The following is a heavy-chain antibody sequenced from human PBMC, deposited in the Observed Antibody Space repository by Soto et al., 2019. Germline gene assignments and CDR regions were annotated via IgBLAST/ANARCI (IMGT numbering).Heavy chain of an antibody. CDR3: ASSEDGTDIGY. V-gene: IGHV1-69*12. D-gene: IGHD5-12*01. CDR1: GGTFSSYA. J-gene: IGHJ4*02. CDR2: IIPIFGTA. Sequence: QVQLVQSGAEVKKPGSSVKVSCKASGGTFSSYAISWVRQAPGQGLEWMGGIIPIFGTANYEQKFQGRVTITADESTSTACRELSSLRSEDRAVYYCASSEDGTDIGYWGQGTLVTVSS.